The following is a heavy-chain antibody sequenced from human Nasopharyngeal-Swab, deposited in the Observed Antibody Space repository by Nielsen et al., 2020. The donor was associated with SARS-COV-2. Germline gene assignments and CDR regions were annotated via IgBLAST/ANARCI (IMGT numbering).Heavy chain of an antibody. CDR2: TNHSGST. D-gene: IGHD2-21*01. CDR3: ASHPAGGGGGDY. Sequence: WIRQPPGKGLEWIGETNHSGSTNYNPSLKSRVTISVDTSKNQFSLKLSSVTAADTAVYYCASHPAGGGGGDYWGQGTRVTVSS. J-gene: IGHJ4*02. V-gene: IGHV4-34*01.